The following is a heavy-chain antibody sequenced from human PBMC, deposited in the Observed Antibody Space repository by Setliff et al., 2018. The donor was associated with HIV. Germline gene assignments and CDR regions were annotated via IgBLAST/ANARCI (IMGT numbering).Heavy chain of an antibody. J-gene: IGHJ5*02. V-gene: IGHV3-53*01. CDR2: VYGDGRT. Sequence: PGGSLRLSCEVSGFTVSNNYMTWVRQAPGKGLEWVSTVYGDGRTFYADSAQGRFTISRDNSNNILFLQMNSLLFEDTAVYYCAKGVKLLDPWGQGTLVTVSS. CDR1: GFTVSNNY. D-gene: IGHD3-16*01. CDR3: AKGVKLLDP.